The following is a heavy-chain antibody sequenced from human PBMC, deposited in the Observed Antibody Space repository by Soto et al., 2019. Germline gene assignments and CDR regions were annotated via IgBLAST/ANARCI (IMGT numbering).Heavy chain of an antibody. CDR1: GFTFGDYA. J-gene: IGHJ4*02. CDR3: TRDTGYLRNPRAFDY. V-gene: IGHV3-49*03. D-gene: IGHD5-18*01. CDR2: IRSKAYGGTT. Sequence: PGGSLRLSCTASGFTFGDYAMSWFRQAPGKGLGWVGFIRSKAYGGTTEYAASVKGRFTISRDDSKSIAYLQMNSLKTEDTAVYYCTRDTGYLRNPRAFDYWGQGTLVTVSS.